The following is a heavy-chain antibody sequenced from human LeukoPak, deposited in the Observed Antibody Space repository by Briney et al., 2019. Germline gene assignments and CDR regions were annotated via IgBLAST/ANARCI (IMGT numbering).Heavy chain of an antibody. Sequence: GGSLRLSCAASGFTFSSYAMHWVRQAPGKGLEWVAIISDDGSNKYYADSVKGRFTISRDNSKNTLYLQMNSLRTEDTAVYYCARAKTATIVVVTAILDIWGQGTMVTVSS. J-gene: IGHJ3*02. V-gene: IGHV3-30-3*01. CDR2: ISDDGSNK. CDR1: GFTFSSYA. D-gene: IGHD2-21*02. CDR3: ARAKTATIVVVTAILDI.